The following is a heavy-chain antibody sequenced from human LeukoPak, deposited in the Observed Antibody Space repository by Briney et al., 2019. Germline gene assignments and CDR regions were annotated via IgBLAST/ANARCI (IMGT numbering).Heavy chain of an antibody. D-gene: IGHD3-10*01. CDR2: IYYSGST. CDR3: AGGRRDSGSYGSFVYYYYYYMDV. Sequence: SETLSLTCTVSGGSISSYYWSWIRQPPGKGLEWIRYIYYSGSTNYNPSLKSRVTISVDTSKNQFSLKLSSVTAADTAVYYCAGGRRDSGSYGSFVYYYYYYMDVWGKGTTVTVSS. J-gene: IGHJ6*03. CDR1: GGSISSYY. V-gene: IGHV4-59*01.